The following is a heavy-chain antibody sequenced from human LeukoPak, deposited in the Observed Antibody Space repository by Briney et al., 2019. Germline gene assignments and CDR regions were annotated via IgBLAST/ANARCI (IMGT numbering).Heavy chain of an antibody. V-gene: IGHV3-9*01. CDR2: ISWNSGSI. D-gene: IGHD1-26*01. J-gene: IGHJ2*01. CDR1: GFTFDDYA. CDR3: AKDMGGSMIPRHFDL. Sequence: GGSLRLSCAASGFTFDDYAMHWVRQAPGKGLEWVSGISWNSGSIGYADSVKGRFTISRDNAKNSLYLQMNSLRAEDTALYYCAKDMGGSMIPRHFDLWGRGTLVTVSS.